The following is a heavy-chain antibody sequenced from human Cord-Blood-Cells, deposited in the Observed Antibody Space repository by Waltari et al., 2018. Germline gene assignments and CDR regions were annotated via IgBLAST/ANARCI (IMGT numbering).Heavy chain of an antibody. Sequence: QVQLVQSGAEVKKPGASVKVSCKASGYTFTSYGISWVRQAPGQGLEWMGWISAYNGNTNYAQKLQGRVTMTTDTSTSTAYMELMSLRSDDTAVYYCARDDNDFWSGYYAFDIWGQGTMVTVSS. CDR1: GYTFTSYG. J-gene: IGHJ3*02. V-gene: IGHV1-18*01. D-gene: IGHD3-3*01. CDR2: ISAYNGNT. CDR3: ARDDNDFWSGYYAFDI.